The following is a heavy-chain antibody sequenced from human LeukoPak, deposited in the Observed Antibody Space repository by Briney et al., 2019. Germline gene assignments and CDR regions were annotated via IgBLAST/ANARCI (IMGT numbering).Heavy chain of an antibody. CDR1: GYTFTGYY. Sequence: ASVKVSCKASGYTFTGYYIHWVRQAPGQGLEWMGWINPKSGGTNYVQKFQGRVTMTRDTSINTAYMELSRLGSDDAAVYYCARDTAAAPGYWGQGTLVTVSS. D-gene: IGHD6-13*01. CDR3: ARDTAAAPGY. V-gene: IGHV1-2*02. CDR2: INPKSGGT. J-gene: IGHJ4*02.